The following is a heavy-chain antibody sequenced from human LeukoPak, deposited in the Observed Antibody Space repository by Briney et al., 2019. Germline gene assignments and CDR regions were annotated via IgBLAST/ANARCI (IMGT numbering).Heavy chain of an antibody. D-gene: IGHD2-2*01. CDR1: GDTFIDYS. V-gene: IGHV1-69*13. CDR2: IIPIFGTT. Sequence: GASVKVSCKASGDTFIDYSISWVRQAPGQGLEWMGGIIPIFGTTNYAQSFKGRVTITADDSTRTVYMELSSLRSDDTAVYYCARAPSVTAPGDSDIVIIPAALDYWGQGTLVTVSS. J-gene: IGHJ4*02. CDR3: ARAPSVTAPGDSDIVIIPAALDY.